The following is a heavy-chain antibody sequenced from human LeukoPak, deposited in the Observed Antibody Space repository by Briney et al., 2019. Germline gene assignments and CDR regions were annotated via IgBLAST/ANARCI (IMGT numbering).Heavy chain of an antibody. J-gene: IGHJ4*02. Sequence: RASVKVSCKASGYTFTGYYMHWVRQAPGQGLEWMGWINPNSGGTNYAQKFQGRVTMTRDTSISTAYMELSRLRSDDTAVYYCATIRRTYYYDSSGERWGQGTLVTVSS. CDR2: INPNSGGT. CDR3: ATIRRTYYYDSSGER. V-gene: IGHV1-2*02. CDR1: GYTFTGYY. D-gene: IGHD3-22*01.